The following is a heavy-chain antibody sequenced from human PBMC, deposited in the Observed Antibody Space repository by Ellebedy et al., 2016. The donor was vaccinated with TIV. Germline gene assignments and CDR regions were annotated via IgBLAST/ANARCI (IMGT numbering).Heavy chain of an antibody. CDR3: ARNTPMAEYFDY. Sequence: AASVKVSCKASGGTFSSYAISWVRQAPGQGLEWMGWISAYNGNTNYAQKLQGRVTMTTDTSTSTAYMELRSLRSADTAVYYCARNTPMAEYFDYWGQGTLVTVSS. D-gene: IGHD5-18*01. V-gene: IGHV1-18*01. J-gene: IGHJ4*02. CDR2: ISAYNGNT. CDR1: GGTFSSYA.